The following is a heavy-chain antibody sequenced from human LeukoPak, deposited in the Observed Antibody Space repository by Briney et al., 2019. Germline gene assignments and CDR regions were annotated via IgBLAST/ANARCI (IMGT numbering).Heavy chain of an antibody. CDR3: ARGATDYGDYNWFDP. V-gene: IGHV4-30-4*08. J-gene: IGHJ5*02. CDR1: GGSISSGDYY. D-gene: IGHD4-17*01. Sequence: SETLSLTCTVSGGSISSGDYYWSWIRQPPGKGLEWIVYIYYSGSTYYNPSLKSRVTISVDTSKNQFSLKLSSVTAADTAVYYCARGATDYGDYNWFDPWGQGTLVTVSS. CDR2: IYYSGST.